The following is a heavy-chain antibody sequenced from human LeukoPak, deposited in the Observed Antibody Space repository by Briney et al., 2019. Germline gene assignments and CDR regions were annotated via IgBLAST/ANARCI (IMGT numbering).Heavy chain of an antibody. CDR2: ITGSTSRI. CDR1: GFTFSSYA. V-gene: IGHV3-21*01. D-gene: IGHD3-22*01. J-gene: IGHJ3*02. Sequence: GGSLRLSCAASGFTFSSYAMSWVRQAPGKGLEWVSSITGSTSRIYYYADSVRGRFTISRDNAKSALYLQMNSLRAEDTAIYYCARDFYDGSGTTDAFDIWGQGTMVTVSS. CDR3: ARDFYDGSGTTDAFDI.